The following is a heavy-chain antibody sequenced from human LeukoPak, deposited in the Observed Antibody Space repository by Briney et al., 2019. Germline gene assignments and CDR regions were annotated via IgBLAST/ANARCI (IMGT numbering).Heavy chain of an antibody. Sequence: SETLSLTCTVSGGSISSYYWSWIRQPAGKGLEWIGRIYTSGSTNYNPSLKSRVTMSVDTSKNQFSLKLGSVTAADTAVYYCARDQLSITIFGVVTDDAFDIWGQGTMVTVSS. J-gene: IGHJ3*02. CDR1: GGSISSYY. CDR3: ARDQLSITIFGVVTDDAFDI. V-gene: IGHV4-4*07. D-gene: IGHD3-3*01. CDR2: IYTSGST.